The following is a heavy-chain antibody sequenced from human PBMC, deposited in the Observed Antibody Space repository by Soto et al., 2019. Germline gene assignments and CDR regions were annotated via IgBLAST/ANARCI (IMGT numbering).Heavy chain of an antibody. Sequence: ASVKVSCKASGYTFTSYGISWVRQAPGQGLEWMGWISAYNGNTNYAQKLQGRVTMTRDTSTSTVYMELSSLRSEDTAVYFCARDFVSGETNDFDYWGQGTLVTVSS. CDR2: ISAYNGNT. V-gene: IGHV1-18*01. D-gene: IGHD3-10*01. J-gene: IGHJ4*02. CDR3: ARDFVSGETNDFDY. CDR1: GYTFTSYG.